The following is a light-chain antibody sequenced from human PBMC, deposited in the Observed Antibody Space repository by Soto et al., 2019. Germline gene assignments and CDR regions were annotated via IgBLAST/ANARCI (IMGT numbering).Light chain of an antibody. CDR3: CSYAGSSTHVV. J-gene: IGLJ2*01. CDR2: EVS. Sequence: QSALTQPASVSGSPGQSITISCTGTSSDVGSYNLVSWYQQHPGKAPKLKIYEVSKRPSGVSNRFSGSKSGNTASLTISGLQAEDEADYYCCSYAGSSTHVVFGGGTKVTVL. V-gene: IGLV2-23*02. CDR1: SSDVGSYNL.